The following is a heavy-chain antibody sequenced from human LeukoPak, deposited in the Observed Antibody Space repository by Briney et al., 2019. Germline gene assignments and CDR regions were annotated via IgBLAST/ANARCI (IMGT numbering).Heavy chain of an antibody. V-gene: IGHV3-21*01. J-gene: IGHJ4*02. CDR3: AKTLRYGSGSFDY. D-gene: IGHD3-10*01. CDR1: GFTFSSYS. CDR2: ISSSSSYI. Sequence: GGSLRLSCAASGFTFSSYSMNWVRQAPGKGLEWVSSISSSSSYIYYADSVKGRFTISRDNAKNSLYLQMNSLRAEDTAVYYCAKTLRYGSGSFDYWGQGTLVTVSS.